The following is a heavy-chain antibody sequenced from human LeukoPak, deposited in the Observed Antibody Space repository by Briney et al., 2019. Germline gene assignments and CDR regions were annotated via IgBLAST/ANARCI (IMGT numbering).Heavy chain of an antibody. D-gene: IGHD3-22*01. CDR3: ARDTHYYDPSAYYSRGEYYHHGMDA. V-gene: IGHV3-30*03. CDR2: ISYDGSNK. J-gene: IGHJ6*02. CDR1: GVIFSYFG. Sequence: TGGSLRLSCAASGVIFSYFGMHWVRQAPGKGLEWVAFISYDGSNKYYADSVKGRFTISRDNSRNTLHLQMNSLRADDTAVYYCARDTHYYDPSAYYSRGEYYHHGMDAWGQGTPVTASS.